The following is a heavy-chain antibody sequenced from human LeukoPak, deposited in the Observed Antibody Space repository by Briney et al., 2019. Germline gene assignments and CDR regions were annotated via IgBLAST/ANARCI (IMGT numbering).Heavy chain of an antibody. V-gene: IGHV1-24*01. CDR2: FDPEDGET. CDR3: ATNYYEYLHKGESRNAFDI. CDR1: GYTLTELS. J-gene: IGHJ3*02. D-gene: IGHD3-22*01. Sequence: ASVKVSCKVSGYTLTELSMHWVRQAPGKGLEWMGGFDPEDGETIYAQKFQGRVTMTEDTSTDTAYMELSSLRSEDTAVYYCATNYYEYLHKGESRNAFDIWGQGTMVTVSS.